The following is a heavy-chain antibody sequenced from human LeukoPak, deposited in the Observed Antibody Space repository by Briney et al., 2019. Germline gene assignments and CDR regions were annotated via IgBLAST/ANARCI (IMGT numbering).Heavy chain of an antibody. J-gene: IGHJ4*02. Sequence: ASVKVSCKASGYTFTSYYMHWVRQAPGRGLEWMGIINPSGGSTSYAQKFQGRVTMTRDTSTSTVYMELSSLRSEDTAVYYCARDGYCSGGGCYSAVDYWGQGTLVTVSS. CDR3: ARDGYCSGGGCYSAVDY. V-gene: IGHV1-46*01. CDR1: GYTFTSYY. CDR2: INPSGGST. D-gene: IGHD2-15*01.